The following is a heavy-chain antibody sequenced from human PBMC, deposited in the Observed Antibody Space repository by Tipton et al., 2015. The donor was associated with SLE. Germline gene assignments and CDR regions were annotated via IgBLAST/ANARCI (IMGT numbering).Heavy chain of an antibody. D-gene: IGHD4-17*01. V-gene: IGHV4-59*11. CDR2: IYYSGST. CDR1: GGSISSHY. Sequence: LSLTCTVSGGSISSHYWSWIRQPPGKGLEWIGYIYYSGSTNYNPSLKSRVTISVDTSKNQFSLKLSSVTAADTAVYYCASVPFYGDLDAFDIWGQGTMVTVSS. J-gene: IGHJ3*02. CDR3: ASVPFYGDLDAFDI.